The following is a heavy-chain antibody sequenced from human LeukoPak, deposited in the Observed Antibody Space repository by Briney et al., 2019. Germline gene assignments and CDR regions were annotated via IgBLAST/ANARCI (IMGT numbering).Heavy chain of an antibody. CDR3: AKDRAPTYSSSNPYYYFGY. V-gene: IGHV3-23*01. CDR2: ISGSGGST. Sequence: GGSLRLSCAASGFTFSSYAMSWVRQAPGKGLEWVSAISGSGGSTYYADSVKGRFTTSRDNSKNTLYLQMNSLRAEDTAVYYCAKDRAPTYSSSNPYYYFGYWGQGTLVTVSS. CDR1: GFTFSSYA. D-gene: IGHD6-13*01. J-gene: IGHJ4*02.